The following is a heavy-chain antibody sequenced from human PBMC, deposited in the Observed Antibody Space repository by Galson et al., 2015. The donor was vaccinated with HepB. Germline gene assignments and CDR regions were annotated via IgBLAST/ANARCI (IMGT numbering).Heavy chain of an antibody. J-gene: IGHJ3*02. Sequence: ETLSLTCTVSGGSIRSYYWSWSRQPPGKGREYIGYIYYSGSTNYNPSLKCRVTMSVDTSKNQYSLKLNAVTAADTAVYYCARMGYYYDISGNAGYAFDIWGQGTVVTVSS. V-gene: IGHV4-59*08. D-gene: IGHD3-22*01. CDR2: IYYSGST. CDR3: ARMGYYYDISGNAGYAFDI. CDR1: GGSIRSYY.